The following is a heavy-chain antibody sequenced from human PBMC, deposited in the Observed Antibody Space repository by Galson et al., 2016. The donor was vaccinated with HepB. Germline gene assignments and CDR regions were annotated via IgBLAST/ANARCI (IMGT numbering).Heavy chain of an antibody. CDR2: MFYGGTT. CDR3: AKVLPYYYYYMDV. CDR1: GFTVSTYY. J-gene: IGHJ6*03. Sequence: SLRLSCAASGFTVSTYYMNWVRQAPGKGLEWVSGMFYGGTTYYADSVEGRFTISRDDSMNTFYLQMNSLTADDTAVYYCAKVLPYYYYYMDVWGKGTTVTVSS. V-gene: IGHV3-53*01.